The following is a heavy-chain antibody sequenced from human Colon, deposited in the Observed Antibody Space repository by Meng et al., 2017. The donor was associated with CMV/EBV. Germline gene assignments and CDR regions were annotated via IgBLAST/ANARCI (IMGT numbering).Heavy chain of an antibody. Sequence: SETLSLTCTVSGGSISSYYWSWIRQPPGKGLEWIGYIYYSGSTNYNPSLKSRVTISVDTSKNQFSLKLSSVTAADTAVYYCARGPYSGDFWSFEYYYYGMDVWGQGTTVTVSS. CDR1: GGSISSYY. CDR3: ARGPYSGDFWSFEYYYYGMDV. V-gene: IGHV4-59*12. D-gene: IGHD3-3*01. CDR2: IYYSGST. J-gene: IGHJ6*02.